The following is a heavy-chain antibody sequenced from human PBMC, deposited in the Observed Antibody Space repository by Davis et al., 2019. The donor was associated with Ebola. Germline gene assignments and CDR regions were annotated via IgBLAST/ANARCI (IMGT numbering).Heavy chain of an antibody. CDR1: GFSLSTSEVG. CDR3: ARTSGGYLTSPFDY. CDR2: IYWNDDK. V-gene: IGHV2-5*01. Sequence: SGPTLVKPTQTLTLTCTFSGFSLSTSEVGVGWIRQPPGKALEWLALIYWNDDKRYSPSLKSRLTITKDTSKNQVVLTMTNMDPVDTATYYCARTSGGYLTSPFDYWGQGTLVTVSS. D-gene: IGHD2-15*01. J-gene: IGHJ4*02.